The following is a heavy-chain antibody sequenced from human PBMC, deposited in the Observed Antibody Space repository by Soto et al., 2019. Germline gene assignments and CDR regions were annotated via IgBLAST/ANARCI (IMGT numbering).Heavy chain of an antibody. Sequence: SETLSLTCTVSGGSISSSYWSWIRQPPGKGLEWIGYIYDSGSTYYNSSLKSRVTMSVDTSKNQFSLKLSSVTAADTAVYYCARRYASCFDLWGQGILVTVSS. CDR2: IYDSGST. CDR3: ARRYASCFDL. D-gene: IGHD2-2*01. V-gene: IGHV4-59*08. J-gene: IGHJ4*02. CDR1: GGSISSSY.